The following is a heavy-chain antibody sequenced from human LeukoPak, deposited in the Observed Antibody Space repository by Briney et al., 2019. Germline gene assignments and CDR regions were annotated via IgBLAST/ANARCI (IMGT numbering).Heavy chain of an antibody. V-gene: IGHV3-66*01. D-gene: IGHD4-17*01. Sequence: GGSLRLSCAASGLTVSRNYMSWVRQAPGKGLEWVSVIYSGGNTYYADSVKGRFTISRDNSKNTLYPQMNSLRAEDTAVYYCARVSGDYTYYFDYWGQGTLVTVSS. CDR2: IYSGGNT. CDR3: ARVSGDYTYYFDY. J-gene: IGHJ4*02. CDR1: GLTVSRNY.